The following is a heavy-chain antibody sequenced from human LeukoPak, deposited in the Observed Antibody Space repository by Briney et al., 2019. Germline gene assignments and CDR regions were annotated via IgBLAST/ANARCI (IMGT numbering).Heavy chain of an antibody. Sequence: GGSLRLSCAASGFTLSSYAMHWVRQAPGKGLEWVAVISYDGSNKYYADSVKGRFTISRDNSKNTLYLQMNSLRAEDTAVYYCAREASLVRGVMKGYFDYWGQGTLVTVSS. CDR1: GFTLSSYA. V-gene: IGHV3-30*04. J-gene: IGHJ4*02. CDR3: AREASLVRGVMKGYFDY. CDR2: ISYDGSNK. D-gene: IGHD3-10*01.